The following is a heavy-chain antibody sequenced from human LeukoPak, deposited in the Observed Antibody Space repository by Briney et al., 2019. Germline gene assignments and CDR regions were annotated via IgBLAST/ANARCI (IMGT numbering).Heavy chain of an antibody. CDR2: IYPGDSDT. Sequence: GKSLKISCKGSGYSFTSYWIGWVRQMPGKGLEWMGIIYPGDSDTRYSPSFQGQVTISADKSISTAYLQWSSLKASDTAMYYCARHLRTNYYYYYMDVWGKGTTVTVSS. D-gene: IGHD1/OR15-1a*01. CDR1: GYSFTSYW. J-gene: IGHJ6*03. CDR3: ARHLRTNYYYYYMDV. V-gene: IGHV5-51*01.